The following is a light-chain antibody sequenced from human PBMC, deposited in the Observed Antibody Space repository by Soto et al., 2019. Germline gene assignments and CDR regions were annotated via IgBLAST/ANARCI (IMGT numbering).Light chain of an antibody. J-gene: IGLJ2*01. Sequence: QSVLTQPPSVSGAPGQRVTISCTGSSSNIGAGYDVHWYQQLPGTAPKLLIYGNSNRPSGVPDRFSSSKSSTSASLAITGLQAEDEADYYCQSYDSSLSGAVFGGGTKLTVL. CDR1: SSNIGAGYD. V-gene: IGLV1-40*01. CDR2: GNS. CDR3: QSYDSSLSGAV.